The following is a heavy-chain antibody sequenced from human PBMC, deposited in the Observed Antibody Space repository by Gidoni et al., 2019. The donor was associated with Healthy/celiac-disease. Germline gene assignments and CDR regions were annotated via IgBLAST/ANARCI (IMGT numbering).Heavy chain of an antibody. CDR2: IKSDGSST. CDR3: ARGSLTTSGSYYMDV. CDR1: GFPFSSYW. V-gene: IGHV3-74*01. D-gene: IGHD4-4*01. Sequence: EVQLVESGGGLVQPGGSLRLSCAASGFPFSSYWMHWVRQAPGKGLVWVSRIKSDGSSTSYADSVKGRFTISRDNAKNTLYLQMNSLRAEDTAVYYCARGSLTTSGSYYMDVWGKGTTVTVSS. J-gene: IGHJ6*03.